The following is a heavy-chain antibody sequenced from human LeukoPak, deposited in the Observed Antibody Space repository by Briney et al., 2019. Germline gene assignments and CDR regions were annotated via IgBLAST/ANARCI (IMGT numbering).Heavy chain of an antibody. V-gene: IGHV4-4*02. Sequence: SGTLSLTCGASGDSISSSNWWSWVRQPPGKGLEWIAEIYHSGSTNYNPSLKSRVSISVDKSKNQFSLKVTSVTAADTAVYYCARGRLWLDYWGQGTLVTVSS. J-gene: IGHJ4*02. CDR2: IYHSGST. CDR3: ARGRLWLDY. D-gene: IGHD4/OR15-4a*01. CDR1: GDSISSSNW.